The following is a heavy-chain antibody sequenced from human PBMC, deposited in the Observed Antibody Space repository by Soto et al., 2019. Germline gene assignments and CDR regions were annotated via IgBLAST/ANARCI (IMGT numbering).Heavy chain of an antibody. CDR1: GFTFSSYW. D-gene: IGHD6-19*01. J-gene: IGHJ5*02. V-gene: IGHV3-74*01. CDR3: ASGSNSSGWLYNWFDP. CDR2: INSDGSST. Sequence: GGSLRLSCAASGFTFSSYWMHWVRQAPGKGLVWVSRINSDGSSTSYADSVKGRFTISRDNAKNTLYLQMNSLRAEDTAVYYCASGSNSSGWLYNWFDPWGKGTLVTVSS.